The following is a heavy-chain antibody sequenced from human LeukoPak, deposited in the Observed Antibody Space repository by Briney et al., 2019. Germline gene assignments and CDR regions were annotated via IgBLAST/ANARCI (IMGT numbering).Heavy chain of an antibody. CDR1: GYSFTSYW. CDR3: ARQSAAVAGIGYWYFDL. D-gene: IGHD6-19*01. CDR2: IYPGDSDT. J-gene: IGHJ2*01. Sequence: GESLKISCKGSGYSFTSYWIGWVRQMPGKGLEWMGIIYPGDSDTRYSPSFQGQVTISADKSISTAYLQWSSLKASDTAMYYCARQSAAVAGIGYWYFDLWGRGTLVTVSS. V-gene: IGHV5-51*01.